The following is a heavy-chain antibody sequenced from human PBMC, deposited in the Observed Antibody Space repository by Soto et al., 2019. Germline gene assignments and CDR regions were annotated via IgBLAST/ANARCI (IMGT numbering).Heavy chain of an antibody. CDR1: GYTFTSYG. CDR3: ARDYYDSSGYGGYGMDV. D-gene: IGHD3-22*01. J-gene: IGHJ6*02. CDR2: ISAYNGNT. Sequence: ASVKVSCKASGYTFTSYGISWVRQAPGQGLEWMGWISAYNGNTNYAQKLQGRVTMTTDTSTSTAYMELRSLRSDATAVYYCARDYYDSSGYGGYGMDVWGQGTTVTVSS. V-gene: IGHV1-18*01.